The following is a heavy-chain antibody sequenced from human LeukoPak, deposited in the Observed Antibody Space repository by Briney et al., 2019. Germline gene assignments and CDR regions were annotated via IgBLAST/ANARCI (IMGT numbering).Heavy chain of an antibody. Sequence: GGSLRLSCAASAFTFSSYWMHWVRRAPGKGLVWVSRINSDGSSTSYADSVKGRFTISRDNAKNTLYLQMNSLRAEDTAMYYCARGSDCSGGSCYSYWYFDLWGRGTLVTVSS. J-gene: IGHJ2*01. CDR1: AFTFSSYW. CDR2: INSDGSST. CDR3: ARGSDCSGGSCYSYWYFDL. V-gene: IGHV3-74*01. D-gene: IGHD2-15*01.